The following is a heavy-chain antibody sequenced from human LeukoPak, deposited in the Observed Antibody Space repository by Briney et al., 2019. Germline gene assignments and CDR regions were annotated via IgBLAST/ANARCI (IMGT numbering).Heavy chain of an antibody. J-gene: IGHJ4*02. CDR2: IRYDGSNK. D-gene: IGHD6-6*01. V-gene: IGHV3-30*02. Sequence: GGSLRLSCAASGFTFSSYGMHWVRQAPGKGLEWVAFIRYDGSNKYYADSVKGRFTISRDNAKNSLYLQMNSLRAEDTAVYYCARIGYSSSSTDYWGPGTLVTVSS. CDR1: GFTFSSYG. CDR3: ARIGYSSSSTDY.